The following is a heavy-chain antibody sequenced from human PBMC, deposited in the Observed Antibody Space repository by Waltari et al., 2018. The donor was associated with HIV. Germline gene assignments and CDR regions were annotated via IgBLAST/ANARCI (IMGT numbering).Heavy chain of an antibody. Sequence: QVTLKESGPALVKPTQTLTLTCSFSGFSLKTIGVAVGWLRQPPGKALEWLAIVYWHDEKRYNPSSDTRLDISKATTKNQVVLTLTKLDPSDAGTYFCANGLGRGAGYFDYWGQGTSVTISS. J-gene: IGHJ4*02. CDR3: ANGLGRGAGYFDY. D-gene: IGHD3-22*01. CDR2: VYWHDEK. CDR1: GFSLKTIGVA. V-gene: IGHV2-5*01.